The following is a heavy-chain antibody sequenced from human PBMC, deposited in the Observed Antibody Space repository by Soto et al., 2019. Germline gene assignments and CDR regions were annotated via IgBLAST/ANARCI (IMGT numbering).Heavy chain of an antibody. CDR3: AREEHSSGWPRGVNWFDP. CDR1: GFTVSSNY. D-gene: IGHD6-19*01. Sequence: GGSLRLSCAASGFTVSSNYMSWVRQAPGKGLEWVSVIYSGGSTYYADSVKGRFTISRDNSKNTLYLQMNSLRAEDTAVYYCAREEHSSGWPRGVNWFDPWGQGTLVTVSS. CDR2: IYSGGST. V-gene: IGHV3-53*01. J-gene: IGHJ5*02.